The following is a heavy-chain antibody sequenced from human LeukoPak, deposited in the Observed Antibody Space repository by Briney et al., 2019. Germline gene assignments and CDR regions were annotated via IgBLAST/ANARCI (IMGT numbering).Heavy chain of an antibody. CDR3: AKSLVGSLFFRKTPDAFDI. CDR2: ISSSSSYI. CDR1: GFTFSSYS. V-gene: IGHV3-21*04. J-gene: IGHJ3*02. D-gene: IGHD1-26*01. Sequence: GGSLRLSCAASGFTFSSYSMNWVRQAPGKGLDWVSSISSSSSYIYYADSLKGRFTISRDNAKNTLYLQMNSLRAEDTAVYYCAKSLVGSLFFRKTPDAFDIWGQGTMVTVSS.